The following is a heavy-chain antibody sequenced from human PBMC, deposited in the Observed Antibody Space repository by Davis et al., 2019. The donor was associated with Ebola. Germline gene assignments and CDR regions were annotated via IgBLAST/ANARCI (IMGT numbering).Heavy chain of an antibody. CDR3: AKGLKVSGWYYFDY. J-gene: IGHJ4*02. V-gene: IGHV1-58*01. Sequence: AASVKVSCKASGFTFTSSAVQWVRQARGQRLEWIGWIVVGSGNTNYAQKFQERVTITRDMSTSTAYMELNSLRAEDTAIYYCAKGLKVSGWYYFDYWGQGTLVTVSS. CDR2: IVVGSGNT. CDR1: GFTFTSSA. D-gene: IGHD6-19*01.